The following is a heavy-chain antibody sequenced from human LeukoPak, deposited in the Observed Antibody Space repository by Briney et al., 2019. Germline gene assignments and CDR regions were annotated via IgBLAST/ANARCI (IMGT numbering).Heavy chain of an antibody. CDR2: IFPGDSDT. J-gene: IGHJ4*02. Sequence: GESLKISCKGSGYIFTSNWIGWVGKMQGKDLEWMGIIFPGDSDTRYSPSVDGQVTISVDKSISTAYLQRSSLKASDTAMYYCARQTRDGSGSRGYSFDFWGQGTLVAVSS. V-gene: IGHV5-51*01. CDR3: ARQTRDGSGSRGYSFDF. D-gene: IGHD3-10*01. CDR1: GYIFTSNW.